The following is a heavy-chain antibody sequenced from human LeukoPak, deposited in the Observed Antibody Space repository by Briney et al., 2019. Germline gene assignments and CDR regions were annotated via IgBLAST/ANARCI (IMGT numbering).Heavy chain of an antibody. Sequence: PGGSLRLSCAASGFTVGSTYMSWVRQAPGKGLEWVSLIYSGGSTYYADSVKSSFTISRNSFKNTLYLQMNSLRAEDTAVYYCATSLDLDSVGAFDYWGQGTLVTVSS. CDR2: IYSGGST. CDR3: ATSLDLDSVGAFDY. CDR1: GFTVGSTY. J-gene: IGHJ4*02. V-gene: IGHV3-66*01. D-gene: IGHD1-26*01.